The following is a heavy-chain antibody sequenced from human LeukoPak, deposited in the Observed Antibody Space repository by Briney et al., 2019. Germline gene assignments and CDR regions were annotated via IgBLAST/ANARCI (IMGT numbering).Heavy chain of an antibody. CDR1: GFTFSSYS. CDR2: ISSSSSYI. V-gene: IGHV3-21*04. CDR3: ARGDYSSSSWFDP. J-gene: IGHJ5*02. D-gene: IGHD6-6*01. Sequence: GGSLRLSCAASGFTFSSYSMNWVRQAPGKGLEWVSSISSSSSYIYYADSVKGRFTISRDNAKNSLYPQMNSLRAEDTAVYYCARGDYSSSSWFDPWGQGTLVTVSS.